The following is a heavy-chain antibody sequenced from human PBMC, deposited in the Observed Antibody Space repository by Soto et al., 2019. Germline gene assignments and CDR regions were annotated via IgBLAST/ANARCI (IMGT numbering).Heavy chain of an antibody. V-gene: IGHV5-10-1*01. CDR3: ASSSFHDNSGLILGY. J-gene: IGHJ4*02. D-gene: IGHD6-19*01. CDR1: GYSFTSHW. Sequence: ESLQISYQGSGYSFTSHWVTWVRQMPEKGLEWMARIHPTASDTAYSPSFQGHVTVSVDKTTSTAYLQWNNLKASDTAMYFCASSSFHDNSGLILGYCGQGSQVIVSS. CDR2: IHPTASDT.